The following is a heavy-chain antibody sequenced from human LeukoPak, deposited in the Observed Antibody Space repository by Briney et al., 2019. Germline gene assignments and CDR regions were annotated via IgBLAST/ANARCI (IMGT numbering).Heavy chain of an antibody. V-gene: IGHV4-34*01. J-gene: IGHJ4*02. CDR3: ARGGSIAAAGTRYFFDY. Sequence: PSETLSLTCAVYGGSFSGYYWSWIRQPPGKGLEWIGEINHSGSTNHNPSLKSRVTISVDTSKNQFSLRLSSVTAADTAVYYCARGGSIAAAGTRYFFDYWGQGTLVTVSS. D-gene: IGHD6-13*01. CDR2: INHSGST. CDR1: GGSFSGYY.